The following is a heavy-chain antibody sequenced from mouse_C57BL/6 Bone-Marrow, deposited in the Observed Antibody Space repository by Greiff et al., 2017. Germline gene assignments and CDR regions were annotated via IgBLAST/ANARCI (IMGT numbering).Heavy chain of an antibody. CDR2: ISGGGGNT. V-gene: IGHV5-9*01. D-gene: IGHD1-1*01. CDR3: ARPYYYGSSDYAMDY. Sequence: EVKLVESGGGLVKPGGSLKLSCAASGFTFSSYTMSWVRQTPEKRLEWVATISGGGGNTYYPDSVKGRFTLSRDNAKNTLYLQMSSLRSEDTALYYCARPYYYGSSDYAMDYWGQGTSVTVSS. J-gene: IGHJ4*01. CDR1: GFTFSSYT.